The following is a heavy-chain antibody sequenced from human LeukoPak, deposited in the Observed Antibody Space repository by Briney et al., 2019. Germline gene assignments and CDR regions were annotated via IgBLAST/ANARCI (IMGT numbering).Heavy chain of an antibody. CDR3: ARYRHLYY. D-gene: IGHD3-16*01. CDR1: KFAFSSYA. CDR2: INQDGGEK. V-gene: IGHV3-7*01. Sequence: GGSLRLSCAASKFAFSSYAMSWVRQAPGKGLEWVASINQDGGEKYSLDSVKGRFTISRDNTKSSLYLQMNSLRAEDTAMYYCARYRHLYYWGQGTLVTVSS. J-gene: IGHJ4*02.